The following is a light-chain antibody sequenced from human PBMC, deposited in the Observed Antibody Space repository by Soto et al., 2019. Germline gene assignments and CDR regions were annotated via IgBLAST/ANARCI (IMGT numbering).Light chain of an antibody. CDR1: TSDVGGYNL. J-gene: IGLJ1*01. CDR3: CSYESSSSYV. CDR2: EGT. Sequence: QSVLTQPGSVSGSPGQSITTSCSGTTSDVGGYNLVSWYQQHTAKAPKLLIYEGTQRPSGVSSRFSGSKSGNTASLTISGLQAEDEADYYCCSYESSSSYVFGTGTKVTVL. V-gene: IGLV2-23*01.